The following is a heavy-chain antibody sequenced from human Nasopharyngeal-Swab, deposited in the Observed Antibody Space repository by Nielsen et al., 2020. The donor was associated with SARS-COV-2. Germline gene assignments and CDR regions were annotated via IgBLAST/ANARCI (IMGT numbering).Heavy chain of an antibody. CDR1: GDSIAYSTFY. CDR2: IYYNGNT. CDR3: VRSSSWYYFDY. D-gene: IGHD6-13*01. V-gene: IGHV4-39*01. Sequence: SETLSLTCTVSGDSIAYSTFYWGWIRQPPGKGLEWIGNIYYNGNTYQNPSLKSPLTISVDKPKNQFSLQLSSVTAADTAVYYCVRSSSWYYFDYWAQGTQVTVSS. J-gene: IGHJ4*02.